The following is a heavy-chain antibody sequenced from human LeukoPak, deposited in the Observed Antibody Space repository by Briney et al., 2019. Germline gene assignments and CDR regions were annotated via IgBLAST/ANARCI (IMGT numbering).Heavy chain of an antibody. V-gene: IGHV3-74*01. CDR3: VRESMKWFDP. D-gene: IGHD2/OR15-2a*01. Sequence: RGGSLRLSCAASGFTFSSYWMHWVRQAPRKGLVWVSRINSDGSSTNYADSVKGRFTISRDNAKNTLYLQMNSLRAEDTAVYYCVRESMKWFDPWGQGTLVTVSS. CDR1: GFTFSSYW. CDR2: INSDGSST. J-gene: IGHJ5*02.